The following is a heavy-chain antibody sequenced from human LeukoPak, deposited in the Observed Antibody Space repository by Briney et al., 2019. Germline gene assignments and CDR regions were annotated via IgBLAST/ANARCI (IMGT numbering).Heavy chain of an antibody. V-gene: IGHV5-10-1*01. CDR3: ARLISRRFLLGGDWFEP. CDR1: GYSFTSYW. J-gene: IGHJ5*02. Sequence: GESLKIPCKGSGYSFTSYWIIWLRQMPAKGLEWMGRIDPSDSYTNYSPSFQGHVTISADKSISTAYLQWISLKASDTAMYYCARLISRRFLLGGDWFEPWGQGTKVTVSS. D-gene: IGHD2-21*01. CDR2: IDPSDSYT.